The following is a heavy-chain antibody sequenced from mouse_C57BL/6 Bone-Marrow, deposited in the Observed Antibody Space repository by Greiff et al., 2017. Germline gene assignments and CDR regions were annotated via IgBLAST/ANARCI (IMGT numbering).Heavy chain of an antibody. Sequence: VQLQQSGPELVKPGASVKLSCKASGYAFSSSWMNWVKQRPGQGLEWIGRIYPGDGDTNYNGKFKGKATLTADKSSSTAYMQLSSLTSEDSAVYFCARRRVGYSVDYFDYWGQGTTLTVSS. CDR2: IYPGDGDT. J-gene: IGHJ2*01. V-gene: IGHV1-82*01. CDR3: ARRRVGYSVDYFDY. CDR1: GYAFSSSW. D-gene: IGHD2-12*01.